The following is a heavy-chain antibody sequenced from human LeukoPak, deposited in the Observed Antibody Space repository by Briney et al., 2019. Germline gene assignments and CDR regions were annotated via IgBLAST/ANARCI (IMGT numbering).Heavy chain of an antibody. Sequence: ASVKVSCKASGYTFPNYDINWVRQATGQGLEWMGWMNPDIGNTAYVQKFQGRVTMTRNTSISKAYMELSSLRSEDTAVYYCARSLSLVRGVIHYFDNWGQGTLVTVSS. CDR1: GYTFPNYD. V-gene: IGHV1-8*01. CDR2: MNPDIGNT. CDR3: ARSLSLVRGVIHYFDN. J-gene: IGHJ4*02. D-gene: IGHD3-10*01.